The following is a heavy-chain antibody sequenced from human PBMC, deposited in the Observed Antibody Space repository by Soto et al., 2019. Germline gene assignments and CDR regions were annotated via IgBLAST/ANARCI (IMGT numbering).Heavy chain of an antibody. D-gene: IGHD3-16*01. CDR3: AKFRGPSYSYYYMDV. CDR1: GFTFGTYA. Sequence: EVQLLESGGGLVQPGGSLRLSCAASGFTFGTYAMKWLRQAPGRGLECVSFISGSGRTTYYADSVKGRFPVSRDNSKNTMYLQMNSLRAEDTALYYCAKFRGPSYSYYYMDVWGKGTTVTVSS. V-gene: IGHV3-23*01. CDR2: ISGSGRTT. J-gene: IGHJ6*03.